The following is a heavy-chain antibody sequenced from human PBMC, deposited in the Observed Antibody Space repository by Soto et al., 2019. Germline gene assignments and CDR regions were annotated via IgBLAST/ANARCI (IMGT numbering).Heavy chain of an antibody. CDR2: IYHSGST. CDR3: VGAAAGTILFYYYYGMDV. Sequence: SETLSLTCAVSGGSISSSNWWSWVRQPPGKGLEWIGEIYHSGSTYYNPSLKSRVTISVDTSKNQFSLKLSSVTAADTAVYYCVGAAAGTILFYYYYGMDVWGQGTTVTVSS. J-gene: IGHJ6*02. CDR1: GGSISSSNW. D-gene: IGHD6-13*01. V-gene: IGHV4-4*02.